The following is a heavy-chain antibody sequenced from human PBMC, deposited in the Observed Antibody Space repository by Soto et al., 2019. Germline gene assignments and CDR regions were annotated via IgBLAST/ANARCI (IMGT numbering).Heavy chain of an antibody. D-gene: IGHD3-3*02. CDR2: IYHSGST. Sequence: SETLSLTCAVSGGSISSGGYSWSWIRQPPGKGLEWIGYIYHSGSTNYNPSLKSRVTISVDTSKNQFSLKLSSVTAADTAVYYCARDHDYLATDYWGQGTLVTVSS. J-gene: IGHJ4*02. CDR1: GGSISSGGYS. CDR3: ARDHDYLATDY. V-gene: IGHV4-30-2*05.